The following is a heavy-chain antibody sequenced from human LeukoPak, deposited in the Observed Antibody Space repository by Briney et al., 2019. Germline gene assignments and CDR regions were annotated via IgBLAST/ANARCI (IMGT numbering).Heavy chain of an antibody. J-gene: IGHJ6*02. V-gene: IGHV3-23*01. D-gene: IGHD1-14*01. CDR2: ISGSGDST. CDR1: GFTFSSYA. Sequence: PGGSLRLSCAASGFTFSSYAMSWVRQAPGKGLEWVSAISGSGDSTYYADSVKGRFTISRDNSKNTLFLQVNSLRAEDTAVYYCAKVRTYFYHGLDVWGQGTTVTVSS. CDR3: AKVRTYFYHGLDV.